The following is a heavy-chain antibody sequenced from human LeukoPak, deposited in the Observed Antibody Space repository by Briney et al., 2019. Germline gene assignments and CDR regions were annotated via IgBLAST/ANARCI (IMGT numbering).Heavy chain of an antibody. CDR3: ARDQSFGSGSYQDY. D-gene: IGHD3-10*01. CDR1: GYTFGTYG. Sequence: ASVKVSCKASGYTFGTYGISWIRQAPGQGLEWMGWINAYNGNTNYAQKFQGRVTMTTDTSTSTADMDLRSLSSDDTAVYYCARDQSFGSGSYQDYWGQGTLVTVSS. J-gene: IGHJ4*02. V-gene: IGHV1-18*01. CDR2: INAYNGNT.